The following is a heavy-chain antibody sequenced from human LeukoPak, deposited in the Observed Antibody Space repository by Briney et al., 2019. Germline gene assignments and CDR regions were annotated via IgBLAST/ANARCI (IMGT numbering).Heavy chain of an antibody. D-gene: IGHD7-27*01. Sequence: PGGSLRLSCAASGFTFSSYAMHWVRRAPGKGLEYVSGISSNGGSTYYANSVKGRFTISRDNSKNTLYLQMGSLRAEDMAVYFCARGELGTIKSFDYWGQGTLVTVSS. V-gene: IGHV3-64*01. CDR2: ISSNGGST. CDR1: GFTFSSYA. CDR3: ARGELGTIKSFDY. J-gene: IGHJ4*02.